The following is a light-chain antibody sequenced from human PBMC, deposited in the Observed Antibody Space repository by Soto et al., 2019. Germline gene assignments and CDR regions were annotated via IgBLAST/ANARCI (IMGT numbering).Light chain of an antibody. CDR3: SSYTRSSTRV. Sequence: SVLTQPASVSGSPGQSITISCTGTSSDVGGYNYVSWYQQHPGKAPKLMIYDVSNRPSGVSNRFSGSKSGNTASLTISWLQAEDEADYYCSSYTRSSTRVLGTGTKVTVL. CDR2: DVS. CDR1: SSDVGGYNY. J-gene: IGLJ1*01. V-gene: IGLV2-14*01.